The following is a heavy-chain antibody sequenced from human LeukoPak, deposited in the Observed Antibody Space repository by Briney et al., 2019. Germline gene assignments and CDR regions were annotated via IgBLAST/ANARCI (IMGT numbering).Heavy chain of an antibody. CDR2: INQDGSVK. CDR1: GFTFRNYW. D-gene: IGHD3-22*01. CDR3: ATSRDSSGVD. Sequence: PGGSLRPSCAASGFTFRNYWMSWVRQAPGKGLEWVGNINQDGSVKFYVDSVKGRFTISRDNAKSSLYLQMNSLRAEDTVVYYCATSRDSSGVDWGQGNLVTVSS. J-gene: IGHJ4*02. V-gene: IGHV3-7*01.